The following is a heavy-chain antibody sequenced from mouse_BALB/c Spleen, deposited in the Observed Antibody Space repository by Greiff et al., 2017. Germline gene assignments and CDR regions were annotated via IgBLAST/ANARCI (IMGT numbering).Heavy chain of an antibody. V-gene: IGHV5-17*02. CDR3: ARSGTRGYAMDY. J-gene: IGHJ4*01. D-gene: IGHD3-3*01. Sequence: EVKLMESGGGLVQPGGSRKLSCAASGFTFSSFGMHWVRQAPEKGLEWVAYISSGSSTIYYADTVKGRFTISRDNPKNTLFLQMTSLRSEDTAMYYCARSGTRGYAMDYWGQGTSVTVSS. CDR1: GFTFSSFG. CDR2: ISSGSSTI.